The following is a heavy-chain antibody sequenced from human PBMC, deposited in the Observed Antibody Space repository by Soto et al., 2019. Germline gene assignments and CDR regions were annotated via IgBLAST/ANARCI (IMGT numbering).Heavy chain of an antibody. CDR3: TRDRLIIAARFNWFDP. V-gene: IGHV3-49*04. CDR1: GFTFGDYA. Sequence: GGSLRLSCTASGFTFGDYAMSWVRQAPGKGLEWVGFIRSKAYGGTTEYAASVKGRFTISRDDSKSIAYLQMNSLKTEDTAVYYCTRDRLIIAARFNWFDPWGQGTLVTVSS. J-gene: IGHJ5*02. D-gene: IGHD6-6*01. CDR2: IRSKAYGGTT.